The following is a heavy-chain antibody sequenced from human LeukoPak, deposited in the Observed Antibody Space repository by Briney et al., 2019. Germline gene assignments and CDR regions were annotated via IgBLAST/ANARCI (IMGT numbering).Heavy chain of an antibody. Sequence: ASVKVSCTASGYTFTSHGLSWARQAPGQGLEWMGWISIYSGNTNYAQKFQDRISMTTDTSTSTAYMELRSLKSDDTAVYYCARDPGGTWGFDYWGQGALVTVSS. J-gene: IGHJ4*02. V-gene: IGHV1-18*01. CDR1: GYTFTSHG. CDR2: ISIYSGNT. CDR3: ARDPGGTWGFDY. D-gene: IGHD7-27*01.